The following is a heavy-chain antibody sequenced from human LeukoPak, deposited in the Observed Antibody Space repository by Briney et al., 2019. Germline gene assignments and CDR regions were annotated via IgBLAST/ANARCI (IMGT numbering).Heavy chain of an antibody. J-gene: IGHJ4*02. D-gene: IGHD3-10*01. Sequence: GGSLRLSCAASGFTFSSYAMSWVRRAPGKGLEWVSAISGSGGSTYYADSVKGRFTISRDNSKNTLYLQMNSLRAEDTAVYYCANPPLGFYGSGSYMGYWGQGTLVTVSS. CDR3: ANPPLGFYGSGSYMGY. V-gene: IGHV3-23*01. CDR1: GFTFSSYA. CDR2: ISGSGGST.